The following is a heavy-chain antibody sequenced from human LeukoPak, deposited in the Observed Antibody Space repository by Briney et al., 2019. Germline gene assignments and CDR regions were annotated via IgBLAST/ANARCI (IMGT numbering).Heavy chain of an antibody. Sequence: GRSLRLSCAASGITFSSYTMTWVRQAPGNGLECVSSISSSSGPIYYADSVKGRFTISRDNAKNSLYLQMNSLRADDTALFYCARDRGGEFDYWGQGTLVTVSS. D-gene: IGHD3-16*01. CDR1: GITFSSYT. CDR3: ARDRGGEFDY. V-gene: IGHV3-21*01. J-gene: IGHJ4*02. CDR2: ISSSSGPI.